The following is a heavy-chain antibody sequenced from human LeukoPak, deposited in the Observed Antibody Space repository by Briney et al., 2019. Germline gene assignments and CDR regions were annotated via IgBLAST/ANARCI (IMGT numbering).Heavy chain of an antibody. CDR1: GYTFTSYH. Sequence: GASVKVSCKASGYTFTSYHMHWVRQAPGQGLEWMGIINPSGGSTSYAQKFQGRATMTRDMSTSTVYMELSSLRSEDTAVYYCAREGGGSSSPFDYWGQGTLVTVSS. D-gene: IGHD1-26*01. CDR3: AREGGGSSSPFDY. CDR2: INPSGGST. J-gene: IGHJ4*02. V-gene: IGHV1-46*01.